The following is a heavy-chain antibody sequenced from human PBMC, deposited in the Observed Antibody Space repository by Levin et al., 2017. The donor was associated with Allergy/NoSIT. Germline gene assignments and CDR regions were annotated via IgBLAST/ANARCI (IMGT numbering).Heavy chain of an antibody. D-gene: IGHD3-16*02. CDR1: GGTFSSYA. Sequence: KISCKASGGTFSSYAISWVRQAPGQGLEWMGGIIPIFGTANYAQKFQGRVTITADKSTSTAYMELSSLRSEDTAVYYCARGSGELSNFDYWGQGTLVTVSS. J-gene: IGHJ4*02. V-gene: IGHV1-69*06. CDR3: ARGSGELSNFDY. CDR2: IIPIFGTA.